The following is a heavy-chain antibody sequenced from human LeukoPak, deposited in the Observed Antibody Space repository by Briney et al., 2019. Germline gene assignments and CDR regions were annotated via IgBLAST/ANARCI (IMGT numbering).Heavy chain of an antibody. D-gene: IGHD3-3*01. V-gene: IGHV4-34*01. J-gene: IGHJ5*02. Sequence: PSETLSLTCAVYGGSLSGYYWSWIRQPPGKGLEWIGEINHSGSTNYNPSLKSRVTISVDTSKNQFSLKLSSVTAADTAVYYCARGPYDFWSGYSGHWFDPWGQGTLVTVSS. CDR3: ARGPYDFWSGYSGHWFDP. CDR1: GGSLSGYY. CDR2: INHSGST.